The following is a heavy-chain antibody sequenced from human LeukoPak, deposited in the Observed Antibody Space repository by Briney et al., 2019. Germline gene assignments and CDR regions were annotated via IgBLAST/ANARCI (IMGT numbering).Heavy chain of an antibody. D-gene: IGHD3-22*01. CDR1: GFTFDGYG. Sequence: GGSLRLSCVASGFTFDGYGMSWVRQAPGKGLEWVSGINWNGGSTNYADSVKGRFSISRDNAKNSLFLQMNSLRAEDTAVYYCARGEWLLLRRAFDIWGQGTMVTVSS. J-gene: IGHJ3*02. V-gene: IGHV3-20*04. CDR3: ARGEWLLLRRAFDI. CDR2: INWNGGST.